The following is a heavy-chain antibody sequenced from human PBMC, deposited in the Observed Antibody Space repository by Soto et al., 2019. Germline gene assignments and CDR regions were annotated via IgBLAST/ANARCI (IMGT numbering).Heavy chain of an antibody. V-gene: IGHV4-30-2*01. CDR2: IYHSGST. CDR1: GGSISSGGYS. CDR3: ARTYYYDREFDY. Sequence: PSETLSLTCAVSGGSISSGGYSWSWIRQPPGKGLEWIGYIYHSGSTYYNPSLKSRVTISVDRSKNQFSLKLSSVTAADTAVYYCARTYYYDREFDYWAREPWSPSPQ. D-gene: IGHD3-22*01. J-gene: IGHJ4*02.